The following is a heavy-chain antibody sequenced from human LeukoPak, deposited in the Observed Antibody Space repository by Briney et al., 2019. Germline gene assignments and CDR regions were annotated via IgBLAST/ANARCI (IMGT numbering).Heavy chain of an antibody. D-gene: IGHD5-18*01. J-gene: IGHJ4*02. CDR1: GGTFSSYA. V-gene: IGHV1-69*13. CDR3: ARGRRTTAMVYGLLGY. Sequence: SVTLSCKVSGGTFSSYAISWVRQAPGQGNEWMGGILPIFGTANYAQKFQGRVTITADESTSTAYVELISLRSEDTAVYYFARGRRTTAMVYGLLGYWGQGTLVTVS. CDR2: ILPIFGTA.